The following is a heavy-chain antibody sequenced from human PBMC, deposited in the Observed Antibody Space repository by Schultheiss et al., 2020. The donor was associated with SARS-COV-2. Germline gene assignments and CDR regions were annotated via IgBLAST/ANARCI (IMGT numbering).Heavy chain of an antibody. V-gene: IGHV3-33*06. Sequence: GGSLRLSCAASGFTFSSYGMHWVRQAPGKGLEWVAVIWYDGSNKYYADSVKGRFTISRDNSKNTLYLQMNSLRAEDTAVYYCAKEMGRLRLRYYYGMDVWGQGTTVTVSS. D-gene: IGHD5-12*01. CDR2: IWYDGSNK. CDR1: GFTFSSYG. J-gene: IGHJ6*02. CDR3: AKEMGRLRLRYYYGMDV.